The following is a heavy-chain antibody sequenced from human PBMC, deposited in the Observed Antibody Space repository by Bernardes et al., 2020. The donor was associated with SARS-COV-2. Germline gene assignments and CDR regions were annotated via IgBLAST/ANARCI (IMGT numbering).Heavy chain of an antibody. D-gene: IGHD6-19*01. J-gene: IGHJ5*02. CDR2: IYNSGNT. CDR3: ARWYESSVDSWLDP. Sequence: SETLSLSCTFSVGSISSYNCCWLRQSPGKRLEWFGHIYNSGNTNYNPSLESRFTISKDTPKNQFSLKLSSVTAADTAVYFCARWYESSVDSWLDPWGQGTLVTVSS. V-gene: IGHV4-59*01. CDR1: VGSISSYN.